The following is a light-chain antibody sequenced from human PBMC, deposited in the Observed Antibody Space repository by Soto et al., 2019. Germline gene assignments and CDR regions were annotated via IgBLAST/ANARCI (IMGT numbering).Light chain of an antibody. V-gene: IGLV2-14*01. Sequence: QSALTQPASVSGSPGQSITISCTGTSSDVGGYNYVSWYQQHPGKAPKLMIYEVSNRPSGVSNRFSGSKTGNTASLTISGLQPEHEADDYASSDTSSSTYVFGTGTKLTVL. CDR2: EVS. CDR1: SSDVGGYNY. J-gene: IGLJ1*01. CDR3: SSDTSSSTYV.